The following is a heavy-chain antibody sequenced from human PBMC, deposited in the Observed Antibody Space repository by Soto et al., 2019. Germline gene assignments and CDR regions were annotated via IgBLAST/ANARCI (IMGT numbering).Heavy chain of an antibody. J-gene: IGHJ6*02. CDR2: ISSSSNYI. Sequence: PGGSLRHSCASSGLTFSSYNMNWVRQATGKGLEWVSSISSSSNYIYYADSVKGRFTISRDNAKNSLYLQMNSLRADDTAVYYCARDQGITTFGVYSMYYYGMDVWGQGTTVTVSS. D-gene: IGHD3-3*01. CDR3: ARDQGITTFGVYSMYYYGMDV. CDR1: GLTFSSYN. V-gene: IGHV3-21*04.